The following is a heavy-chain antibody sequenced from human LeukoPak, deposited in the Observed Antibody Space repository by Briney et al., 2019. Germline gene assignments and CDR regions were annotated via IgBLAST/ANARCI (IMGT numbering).Heavy chain of an antibody. D-gene: IGHD3-3*02. CDR1: GGTFSSYA. J-gene: IGHJ4*02. V-gene: IGHV1-69*05. CDR3: ARGRTHFWSGYSQFDY. Sequence: SVKVSCKASGGTFSSYAISWVRQAPGQGLEWMGGIIPIFGTANYAQKFQGRVTITTDESTSTAYMELSSLRSEDTAVYYCARGRTHFWSGYSQFDYWGQGTLVTVSS. CDR2: IIPIFGTA.